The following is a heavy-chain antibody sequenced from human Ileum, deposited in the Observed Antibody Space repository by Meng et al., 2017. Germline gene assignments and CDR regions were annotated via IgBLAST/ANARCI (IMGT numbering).Heavy chain of an antibody. D-gene: IGHD1-26*01. J-gene: IGHJ5*02. Sequence: QVQLQQVGAGLCEPPETLSLPCGVYGGSFSGYYWSWIRQPPGKGLEWIGEIDHSGGTNYNPSLKNRVTISVDTSNNRFSLKLSSVKAADTALYFCARRVGATPYAYNWLDPWGQGTLVTVSS. CDR2: IDHSGGT. V-gene: IGHV4-34*01. CDR3: ARRVGATPYAYNWLDP. CDR1: GGSFSGYY.